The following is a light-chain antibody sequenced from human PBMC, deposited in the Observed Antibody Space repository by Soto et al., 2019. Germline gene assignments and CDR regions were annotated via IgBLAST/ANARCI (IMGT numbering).Light chain of an antibody. CDR1: QNIHND. V-gene: IGKV3-15*01. CDR3: QQYTNWPPLT. CDR2: DTS. Sequence: EIVMTQSPATLSVSPGEGATLSCRASQNIHNDLAWYQQKPGQAPRLLIYDTSTRATGIPVRFSGSGSGTEFTLTISSLQSEDFAVYYCQQYTNWPPLTFGGGTKVEI. J-gene: IGKJ4*01.